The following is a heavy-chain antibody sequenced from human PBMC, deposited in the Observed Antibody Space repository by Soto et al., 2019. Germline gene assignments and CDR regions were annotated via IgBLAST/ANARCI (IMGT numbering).Heavy chain of an antibody. D-gene: IGHD3-9*01. V-gene: IGHV3-23*01. CDR1: GFTFSSYA. Sequence: EVQLLESGGGLVQPGGSLRLSCAASGFTFSSYAMSWVRQAPGKGLEWVSAISGSGGSTYYADSVKGRFTISRANSKNTLYLQMNSLRAEDTAVYYCAKVGITISPPIHYFDYGVQETLVAFSS. J-gene: IGHJ4*02. CDR2: ISGSGGST. CDR3: AKVGITISPPIHYFDY.